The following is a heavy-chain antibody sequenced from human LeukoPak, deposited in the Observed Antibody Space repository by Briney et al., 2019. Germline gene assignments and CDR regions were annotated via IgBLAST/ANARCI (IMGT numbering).Heavy chain of an antibody. CDR2: ISAYNGNT. D-gene: IGHD3-10*01. V-gene: IGHV1-18*01. J-gene: IGHJ6*02. CDR1: GYTFTSYG. CDR3: ARDFPGGPPGSVAYYYYGMDV. Sequence: GASVTVSCKASGYTFTSYGISWVRQAPGQGLEWMGWISAYNGNTNYAQKLQGRVTMTTDTSTSAAYMELRSLRSDDTAVYYCARDFPGGPPGSVAYYYYGMDVWGQGTTVTVSS.